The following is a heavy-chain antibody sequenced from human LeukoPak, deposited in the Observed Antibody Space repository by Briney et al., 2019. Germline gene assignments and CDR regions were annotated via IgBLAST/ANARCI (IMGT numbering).Heavy chain of an antibody. J-gene: IGHJ6*03. CDR2: INSDGSST. V-gene: IGHV3-74*01. Sequence: PGGSLTLSCAASGFTFSSYWMHWVRQVPGKGLVWVSRINSDGSSTSYADSVKGRFTVSRDSAKNTLYLQMNSLRAEDTAVYYCASSVDSSFYYMDVWGKGTTVTVSS. D-gene: IGHD3-22*01. CDR3: ASSVDSSFYYMDV. CDR1: GFTFSSYW.